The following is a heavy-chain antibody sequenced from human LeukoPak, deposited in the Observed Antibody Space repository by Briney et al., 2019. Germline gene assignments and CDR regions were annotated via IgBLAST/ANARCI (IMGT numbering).Heavy chain of an antibody. CDR2: INQDASTK. CDR1: GFTFSNTW. V-gene: IGHV3-7*01. CDR3: ARDQSGSLDY. D-gene: IGHD1-26*01. Sequence: GGSLRLSCAASGFTFSNTWMAWVRQAPGKGLERVANINQDASTKHYADSVKGRFTISRDNTKNSLYLQMNSLRAEDTAVYYCARDQSGSLDYWGQGTLVTVSS. J-gene: IGHJ4*02.